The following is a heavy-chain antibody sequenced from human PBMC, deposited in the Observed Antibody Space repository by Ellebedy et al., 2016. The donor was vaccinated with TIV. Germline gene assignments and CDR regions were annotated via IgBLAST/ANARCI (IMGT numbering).Heavy chain of an antibody. J-gene: IGHJ4*02. D-gene: IGHD2-21*01. CDR2: INVNSGET. Sequence: ASVKVSCXTSGHTLPNFYIHWVRQAPGQGPEWMGWINVNSGETNYAPKFQGRVTMTGDTSISTAYMELSGLRSDDTAVYFCARENVDCGSVNCPLEYWGQGTLVTVSS. V-gene: IGHV1-2*02. CDR1: GHTLPNFY. CDR3: ARENVDCGSVNCPLEY.